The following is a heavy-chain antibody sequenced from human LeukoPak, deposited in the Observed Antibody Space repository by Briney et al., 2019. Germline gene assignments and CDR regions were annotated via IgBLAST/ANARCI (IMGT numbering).Heavy chain of an antibody. V-gene: IGHV3-21*01. D-gene: IGHD1-7*01. CDR1: GFTFSSYS. CDR3: ARDLTIDNWNYMVFRAFDI. Sequence: KTGGSLRLSCAASGFTFSSYSMNWVRQAPGKGLEWVSCISSSSSYIYNADSVKGRFTISRDNAKNSLYLQMNRLSAEDTALYFCARDLTIDNWNYMVFRAFDIWGQGTMVTVSS. J-gene: IGHJ3*02. CDR2: ISSSSSYI.